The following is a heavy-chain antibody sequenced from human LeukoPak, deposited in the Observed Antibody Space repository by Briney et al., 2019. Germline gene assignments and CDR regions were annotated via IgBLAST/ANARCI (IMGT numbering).Heavy chain of an antibody. V-gene: IGHV5-51*01. CDR2: IYPGDSDT. CDR1: GYSFTSYW. CDR3: ARQRPSFGVVIYDAFDI. J-gene: IGHJ3*02. D-gene: IGHD3-3*01. Sequence: GESLKISCKGSGYSFTSYWIGWVRQMPGKGLEWMRIIYPGDSDTRYSPSFQGQVTISADKSISTAYLQWSSLKASDTAMYYCARQRPSFGVVIYDAFDIWGQGTMVTVSS.